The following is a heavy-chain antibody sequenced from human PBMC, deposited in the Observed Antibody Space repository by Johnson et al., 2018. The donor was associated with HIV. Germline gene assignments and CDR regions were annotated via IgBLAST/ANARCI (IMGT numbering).Heavy chain of an antibody. D-gene: IGHD4-17*01. Sequence: QVQLVESGGGVVQPGRSLRLSCAVSGFTLTNYGIHWVRQAPDKGLEWVALISYDGSNTSYAYSVRGRFNLSRDISKNTVYLQMNSLRAEDTAVYYCAKDQYRKLTTVAGIWGQGTMVTVSS. CDR2: ISYDGSNT. CDR3: AKDQYRKLTTVAGI. J-gene: IGHJ3*02. CDR1: GFTLTNYG. V-gene: IGHV3-30*18.